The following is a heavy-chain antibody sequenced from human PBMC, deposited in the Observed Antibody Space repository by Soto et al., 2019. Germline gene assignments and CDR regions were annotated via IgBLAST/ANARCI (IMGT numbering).Heavy chain of an antibody. CDR2: IDWDDDK. Sequence: SGPTLVNPTQTLTLTCTFSGFSLSTSGTCVSWIRQPPGKALEWLARIDWDDDKFYSTSLKTRLTISKDTSKNQVVLTMSNMDPVDTATYYCARVVRGDTTNPPQTDYGMDVWGQGTTVSVSS. J-gene: IGHJ6*02. D-gene: IGHD3-10*01. CDR1: GFSLSTSGTC. CDR3: ARVVRGDTTNPPQTDYGMDV. V-gene: IGHV2-70*17.